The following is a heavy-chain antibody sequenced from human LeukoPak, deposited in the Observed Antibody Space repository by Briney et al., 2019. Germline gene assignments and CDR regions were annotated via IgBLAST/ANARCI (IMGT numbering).Heavy chain of an antibody. Sequence: PGGSLRLSCAASGFTFSSYEMNWVRQAPGKGLEWVSSISSSSSYIYYADSVKGRFTISRDNAKNSLYLQMDSLRAEDTAVYYCASRPDYGDFNLDYWGQGTLVTVSS. CDR1: GFTFSSYE. CDR3: ASRPDYGDFNLDY. J-gene: IGHJ4*02. V-gene: IGHV3-21*01. D-gene: IGHD4-17*01. CDR2: ISSSSSYI.